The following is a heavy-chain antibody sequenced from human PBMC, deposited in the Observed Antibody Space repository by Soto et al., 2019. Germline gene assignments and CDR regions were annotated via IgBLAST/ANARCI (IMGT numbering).Heavy chain of an antibody. CDR2: IWYDGSNK. CDR3: ARDRGRGYSYGYYLDD. J-gene: IGHJ4*02. D-gene: IGHD5-18*01. Sequence: GWSLRLSCAASGFTFSSYGMHWVRQAPGKGLEWVAVIWYDGSNKYYADSVKGRFTISRDNSKNTLYLQMNSLRAEDTAVYYCARDRGRGYSYGYYLDDWGQGTLVTVSS. CDR1: GFTFSSYG. V-gene: IGHV3-33*01.